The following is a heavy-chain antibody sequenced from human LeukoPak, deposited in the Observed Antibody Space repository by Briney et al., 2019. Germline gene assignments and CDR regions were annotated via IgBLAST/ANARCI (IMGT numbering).Heavy chain of an antibody. J-gene: IGHJ5*02. CDR1: GFTFSRYD. CDR3: ARAAAETGAFRDNWFDP. CDR2: ISDDGKNK. D-gene: IGHD6-19*01. Sequence: QAGGSLRLSCVASGFTFSRYDVHWGRQAPGKGLEWVAVISDDGKNKIYADSVKGRFTISRDNSKNTLYLQMNSLRAEDTALYYCARAAAETGAFRDNWFDPWGQGTLVTVSS. V-gene: IGHV3-30*04.